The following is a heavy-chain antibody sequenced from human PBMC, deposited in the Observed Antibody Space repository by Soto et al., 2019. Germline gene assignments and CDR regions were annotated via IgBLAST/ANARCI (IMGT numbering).Heavy chain of an antibody. CDR1: GYSFTSYW. CDR3: ARHGGLAAVVNLPPSTDMDV. D-gene: IGHD6-13*01. Sequence: GESLKISCKGSGYSFTSYWIGWVRQMPGKGLEWMGIIYPGDSDTRYSPSFQGQVTISADKSISTAYLQWSSLKASDTAMYYCARHGGLAAVVNLPPSTDMDVGAQEPPVPVSS. CDR2: IYPGDSDT. J-gene: IGHJ6*02. V-gene: IGHV5-51*01.